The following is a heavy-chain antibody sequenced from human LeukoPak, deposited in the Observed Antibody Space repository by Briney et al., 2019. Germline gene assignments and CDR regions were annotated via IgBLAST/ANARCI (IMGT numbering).Heavy chain of an antibody. CDR1: GGTFSSYA. CDR2: IIPIFGTA. D-gene: IGHD1-1*01. CDR3: AGDRTGTYSFDY. V-gene: IGHV1-69*05. J-gene: IGHJ4*02. Sequence: SVKVSCKASGGTFSSYAISWVRQAPGQGLEWMGGIIPIFGTANYAQKFQGRVTITTDESTSTAYMELSSLRSEDTAVYYCAGDRTGTYSFDYWGQGTLVTVSS.